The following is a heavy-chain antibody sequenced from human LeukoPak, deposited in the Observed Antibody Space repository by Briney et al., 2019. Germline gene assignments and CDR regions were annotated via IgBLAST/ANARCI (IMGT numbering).Heavy chain of an antibody. Sequence: GSLRLSCAASGFSVISNSMSWVRQASGKGLQWFSTISSGGNTYYADSVKGRFTISRHNPKNTLFLQMNSLRDEDTAVYYCAREAYYDFWSGYRDPYYYGMDVWGQGTTVTVSS. CDR2: ISSGGNT. V-gene: IGHV3-53*04. CDR3: AREAYYDFWSGYRDPYYYGMDV. CDR1: GFSVISNS. D-gene: IGHD3-3*01. J-gene: IGHJ6*02.